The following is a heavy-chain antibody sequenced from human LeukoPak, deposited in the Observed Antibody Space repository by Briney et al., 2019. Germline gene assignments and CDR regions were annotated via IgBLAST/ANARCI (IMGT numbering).Heavy chain of an antibody. Sequence: GGSLRLSCAAFGFTFSSAAMTWVRQAPGKGLEWVSLIGSSGGSTYYADSVKGRFTISRDNSKNTLSLQMNSLRVEDTAIYYCARGKWLRFYYFDYWGQGTLVTVSS. J-gene: IGHJ4*02. V-gene: IGHV3-23*01. CDR3: ARGKWLRFYYFDY. CDR1: GFTFSSAA. CDR2: IGSSGGST. D-gene: IGHD5-12*01.